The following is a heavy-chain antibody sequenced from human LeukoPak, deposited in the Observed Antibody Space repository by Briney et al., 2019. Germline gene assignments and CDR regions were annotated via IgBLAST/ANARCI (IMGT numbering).Heavy chain of an antibody. J-gene: IGHJ4*02. Sequence: GGSLRLSCAASGFTFSSYWMNWARQAPGKGLEWVASINHNGNVNYYVDSVKGRFTISRDNAKNSLYLQMNGLRAEDTAIYYCTRVGYIDEGIDYWGQGTLVTVSS. CDR3: TRVGYIDEGIDY. CDR1: GFTFSSYW. CDR2: INHNGNVN. V-gene: IGHV3-7*04. D-gene: IGHD5-24*01.